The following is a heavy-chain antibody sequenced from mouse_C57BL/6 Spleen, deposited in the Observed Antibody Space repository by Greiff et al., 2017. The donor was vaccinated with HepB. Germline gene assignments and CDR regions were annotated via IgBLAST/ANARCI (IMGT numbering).Heavy chain of an antibody. CDR2: IKPYNGGT. CDR3: ARSRYSNSAWFAY. D-gene: IGHD2-5*01. Sequence: EVQLQQSGPVLVKPGASVKMSCKASGYTFTDYYMNWVKQSHGKSLEWIGVIKPYNGGTSYNQKFKGKATLTVDKSSSTAYMELNSLTSEDSAVYYCARSRYSNSAWFAYWGQGTLVTVSA. CDR1: GYTFTDYY. J-gene: IGHJ3*01. V-gene: IGHV1-19*01.